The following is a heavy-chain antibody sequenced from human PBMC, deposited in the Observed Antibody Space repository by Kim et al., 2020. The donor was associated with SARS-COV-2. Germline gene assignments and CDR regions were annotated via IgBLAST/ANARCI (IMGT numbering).Heavy chain of an antibody. J-gene: IGHJ6*02. Sequence: YADSVKGRFTISRDNAKDTLFLQMNSLRSEDTAVYYCSSGSGDDYYGMDVWGQGTTVTVSS. D-gene: IGHD3-10*01. CDR3: SSGSGDDYYGMDV. V-gene: IGHV3-74*01.